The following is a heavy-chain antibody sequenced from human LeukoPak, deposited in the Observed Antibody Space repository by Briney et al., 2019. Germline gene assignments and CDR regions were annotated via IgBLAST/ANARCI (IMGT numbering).Heavy chain of an antibody. Sequence: PGGSLRLSCAASGFTFSGYSGYTMNWVRQAPGKGLEWVSSISTSSTYIYYADSVKGRFTISRDNAKNSLYLQMNSLRAEDTAVYYCAELGITMIGSVWGKGTTVTISS. D-gene: IGHD3-10*02. J-gene: IGHJ6*04. V-gene: IGHV3-21*01. CDR2: ISTSSTYI. CDR3: AELGITMIGSV. CDR1: GFTFSGYSGYT.